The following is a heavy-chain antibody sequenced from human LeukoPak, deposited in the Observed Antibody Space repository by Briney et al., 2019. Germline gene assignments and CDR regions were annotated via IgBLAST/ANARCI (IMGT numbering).Heavy chain of an antibody. V-gene: IGHV1-69*05. CDR2: IIPIFGTA. Sequence: SVKVSCKASGGTFSSYAISWVQQAPGQGLEWMGRIIPIFGTANYAQKFQGRVTITTDESTSTAYMELSSLRSEDTAVYYCARVRAAAGTWLDYWGQGTLVTVSS. J-gene: IGHJ4*02. D-gene: IGHD6-13*01. CDR1: GGTFSSYA. CDR3: ARVRAAAGTWLDY.